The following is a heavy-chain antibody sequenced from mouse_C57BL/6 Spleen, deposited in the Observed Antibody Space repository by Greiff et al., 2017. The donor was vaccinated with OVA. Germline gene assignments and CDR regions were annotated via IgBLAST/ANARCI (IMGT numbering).Heavy chain of an antibody. CDR3: ARHEGDYGSSPHYFDY. D-gene: IGHD1-1*01. V-gene: IGHV1-62-2*01. Sequence: VKLQESGAELVKPGASVKLSCKASGYTFTEYTIHWVKQRSGQGLEWIGWFYPGSGSIKYNEKFKDKATLTADKSSSTVYMELSRLTSEDSAVYFCARHEGDYGSSPHYFDYWGQGTTLTVSS. CDR2: FYPGSGSI. CDR1: GYTFTEYT. J-gene: IGHJ2*01.